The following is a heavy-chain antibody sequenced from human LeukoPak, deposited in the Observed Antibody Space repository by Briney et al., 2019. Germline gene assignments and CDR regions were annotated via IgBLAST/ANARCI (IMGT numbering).Heavy chain of an antibody. V-gene: IGHV3-48*03. CDR1: GFPFSFYE. D-gene: IGHD6-19*01. CDR2: IGSSGRTR. Sequence: GGSLRLSCAVSGFPFSFYEINWVRQAPGKGLEWVSNIGSSGRTRYYADSVKGRFSISRDNAKNSLYLQMNSLRVEDTDVYYCALLAVASDFDYWGQGALVTVSS. J-gene: IGHJ4*02. CDR3: ALLAVASDFDY.